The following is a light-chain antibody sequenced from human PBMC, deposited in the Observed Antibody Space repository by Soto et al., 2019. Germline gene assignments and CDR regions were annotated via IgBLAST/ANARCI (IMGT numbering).Light chain of an antibody. J-gene: IGKJ1*01. CDR3: QQYISYSPWT. CDR2: DAS. Sequence: DIQMTQSPSTLSASVGDRVTITCRASQSISSWLAWYQQEPVKAPKLLIYDASSLESGVPSRFSGSGSGKEFTLTISILQPDDFATYYCQQYISYSPWTFGQGTKVDIK. V-gene: IGKV1-5*01. CDR1: QSISSW.